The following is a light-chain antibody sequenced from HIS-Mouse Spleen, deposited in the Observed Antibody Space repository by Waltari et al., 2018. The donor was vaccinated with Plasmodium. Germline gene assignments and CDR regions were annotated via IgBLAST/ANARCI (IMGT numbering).Light chain of an antibody. J-gene: IGLJ3*02. CDR1: ALPNNY. CDR2: EDS. CDR3: YSTDSSGNHRV. V-gene: IGLV3-10*01. Sequence: SYELTQPPSVSVSPGQTARITCSGDALPNNYAYWYQQKSGQAPVLVIYEDSTRPSGIPARFSGSSSGTMATLTISGAQVEDEADYYCYSTDSSGNHRVFGGGTKLTVL.